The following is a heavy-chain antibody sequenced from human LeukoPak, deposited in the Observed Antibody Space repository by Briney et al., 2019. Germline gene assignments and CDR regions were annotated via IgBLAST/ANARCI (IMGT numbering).Heavy chain of an antibody. CDR3: APYPLTYFDY. CDR2: IFWDDDK. J-gene: IGHJ4*02. CDR1: GFSLSTTRQA. Sequence: SGPTLVKPTQTLTLTCTFSGFSLSTTRQAVGCVRHPPGKALEWLALIFWDDDKRYSPSLRSRLTITKDTCKNRVVLTLTNVDPVDKATYYCAPYPLTYFDYWGQGALVTVSS. V-gene: IGHV2-5*02.